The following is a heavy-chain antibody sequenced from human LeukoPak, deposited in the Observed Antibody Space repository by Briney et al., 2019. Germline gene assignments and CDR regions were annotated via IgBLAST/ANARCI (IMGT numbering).Heavy chain of an antibody. CDR1: GFTFSSYG. D-gene: IGHD3-16*01. CDR3: AKAGGVNNGRYYFDY. Sequence: GGTLRLSCAASGFTFSSYGISWVRQAPGKGLQWVSTITSGGGSTYYADSVKGRFTISRDNSKSTLYLQMNSLRTEDTAVYYCAKAGGVNNGRYYFDYWGQGTLVTVSS. V-gene: IGHV3-23*01. J-gene: IGHJ4*02. CDR2: ITSGGGST.